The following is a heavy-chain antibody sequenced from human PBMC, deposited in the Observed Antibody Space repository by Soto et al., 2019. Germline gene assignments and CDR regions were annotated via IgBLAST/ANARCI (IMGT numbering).Heavy chain of an antibody. CDR1: GASISGYY. V-gene: IGHV4-4*07. CDR2: SYATGTT. J-gene: IGHJ5*02. D-gene: IGHD1-1*01. Sequence: QVQLQESGPGLVKPSETLSLTCTVSGASISGYYWSWIRKSAGKGLEWIGRSYATGTTDYNPSLKSRVMMSVDPSKKHFSLRLRSVTAADTAVYYCVRHGTKTLRDWFDPWGQGISVTVSS. CDR3: VRHGTKTLRDWFDP.